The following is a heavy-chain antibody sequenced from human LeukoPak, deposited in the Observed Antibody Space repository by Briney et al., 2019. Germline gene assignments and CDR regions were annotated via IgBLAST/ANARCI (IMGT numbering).Heavy chain of an antibody. CDR1: GYSISSAYY. V-gene: IGHV4-38-2*02. J-gene: IGHJ6*03. Sequence: PSETLSLTCSVSGYSISSAYYWGWIRQPPGKGLEWIGTMYHSGSTNYNPSLKSRVTISVDTSKNQFSLRLSPVTAADTAVYYCARTTTVRGTYYMDVWGKGTTVTISS. CDR2: MYHSGST. CDR3: ARTTTVRGTYYMDV. D-gene: IGHD3-10*01.